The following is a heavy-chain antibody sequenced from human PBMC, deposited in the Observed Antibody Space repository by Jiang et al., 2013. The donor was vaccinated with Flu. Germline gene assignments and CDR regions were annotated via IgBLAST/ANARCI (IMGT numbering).Heavy chain of an antibody. J-gene: IGHJ4*02. V-gene: IGHV3-49*04. CDR1: GFTLADFT. D-gene: IGHD3-22*01. Sequence: VQLVESGGGLVPPGRSLRLSCATSGFTLADFTMGWVRQAPGKGLEWVGFINRRVHGETEASAASMRGRVSLSRDDARGVAYLQINSLKPEDTALYYCVRDTNIGVDLPHRRGFDYWGQGTLVTVSS. CDR2: INRRVHGETE. CDR3: VRDTNIGVDLPHRRGFDY.